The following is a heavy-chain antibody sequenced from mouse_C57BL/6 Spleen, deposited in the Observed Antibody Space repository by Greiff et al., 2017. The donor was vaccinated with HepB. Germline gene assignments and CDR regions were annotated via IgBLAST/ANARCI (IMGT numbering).Heavy chain of an antibody. J-gene: IGHJ4*01. CDR3: TRDNYGSSFWDY. CDR2: ISSGGDYI. D-gene: IGHD1-1*01. CDR1: GFTFSSYA. V-gene: IGHV5-9-1*02. Sequence: EVMLVESGEGLVKPGGSLKLSCAASGFTFSSYAMSWVRQTPEKRLEWVAYISSGGDYIYYADTVKGRFTISRDNARNTLYLQMSSLKSEDTAMYYCTRDNYGSSFWDYWGQGTSVTVSS.